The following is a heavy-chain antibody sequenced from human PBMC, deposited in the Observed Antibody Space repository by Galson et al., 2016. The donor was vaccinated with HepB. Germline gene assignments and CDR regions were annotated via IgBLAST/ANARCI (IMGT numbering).Heavy chain of an antibody. CDR1: EFRFSTFA. CDR3: ARHFRMEVAGKYYFCGFDL. D-gene: IGHD6-19*01. V-gene: IGHV3-23*01. J-gene: IGHJ6*02. CDR2: ITDNGAYT. Sequence: SLRLSCAASEFRFSTFAMSWVRQTPAKGLEWVSGITDNGAYTNYADSVKGRFIISRDKTKNTLFLQMNSLRVEDTAVYYCARHFRMEVAGKYYFCGFDLWGQGTTVIVSS.